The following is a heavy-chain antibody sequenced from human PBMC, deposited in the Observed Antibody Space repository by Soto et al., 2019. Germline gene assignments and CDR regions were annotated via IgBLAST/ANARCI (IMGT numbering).Heavy chain of an antibody. CDR1: GFILSDCA. Sequence: EVQLVESGGGLVQPGGSLRLSCATSGFILSDCAMNWVRHAPGKGLEWVSYISSSSSVIDYADSVKGRFTVSRDNARNSLYVQMNSLRAADTAVYYRARDLSWGSNWYYYMDGWGKGTTGTVSS. CDR3: ARDLSWGSNWYYYMDG. V-gene: IGHV3-48*01. J-gene: IGHJ6*03. D-gene: IGHD7-27*01. CDR2: ISSSSSVI.